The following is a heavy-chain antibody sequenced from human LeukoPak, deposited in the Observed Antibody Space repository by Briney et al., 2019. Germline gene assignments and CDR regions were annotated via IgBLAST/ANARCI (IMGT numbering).Heavy chain of an antibody. D-gene: IGHD3-10*01. CDR3: ARDPYNTILYRLAY. V-gene: IGHV3-23*01. Sequence: GGSLRLSCAGSGFAFGTYAMSWVRQAPGMGLEWVSSISANGQATYYADSVEGRFTISRDNSKTTLYLQLNSLRAEDTATYCARDPYNTILYRLAYWGQGTLVTVSS. CDR2: ISANGQAT. J-gene: IGHJ4*02. CDR1: GFAFGTYA.